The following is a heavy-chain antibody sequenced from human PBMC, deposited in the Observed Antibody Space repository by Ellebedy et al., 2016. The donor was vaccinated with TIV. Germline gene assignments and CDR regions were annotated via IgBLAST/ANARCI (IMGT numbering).Heavy chain of an antibody. D-gene: IGHD3-22*01. J-gene: IGHJ4*02. CDR3: AKGRGGGSDSSAPRYYFDY. CDR1: GFTFSTYA. V-gene: IGHV3-23*01. CDR2: VTSSGGST. Sequence: PGGSLRLSCAASGFTFSTYAMSWVRQAPGKGLEWVSIVTSSGGSTYYADSVEGRFIISRDNSKKTLYLQMNSLRADDTAVYYCAKGRGGGSDSSAPRYYFDYWGLGTLVTVSS.